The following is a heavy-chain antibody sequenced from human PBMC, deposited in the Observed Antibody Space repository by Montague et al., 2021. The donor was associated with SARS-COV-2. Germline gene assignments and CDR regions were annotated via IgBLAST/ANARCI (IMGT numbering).Heavy chain of an antibody. J-gene: IGHJ3*02. CDR3: ARGYYDILTGYLDAFDI. D-gene: IGHD3-9*01. Sequence: ALVKPTQTLTLTCTFFGFSLSTSGMCVSWIRQPPGKALEWLARIDWDDDKYYSTSLRTRLTISKDTSKNQVVLTMTNMDPVDTATYYCARGYYDILTGYLDAFDIWGQGTMVTVSS. CDR2: IDWDDDK. V-gene: IGHV2-70*11. CDR1: GFSLSTSGMC.